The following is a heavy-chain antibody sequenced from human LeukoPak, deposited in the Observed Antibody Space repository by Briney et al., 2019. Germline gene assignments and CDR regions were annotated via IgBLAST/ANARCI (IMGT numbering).Heavy chain of an antibody. CDR2: ISSSSSYI. Sequence: GGSLRLSCAASGFTFSSYSMNWVRQAPGKGLEWVSSISSSSSYIYYADSVKGRFTISRDNAKNSLYLQMNNLRAEDTAVYYCARTESRANAFDYWGQGTLVTVSS. CDR1: GFTFSSYS. V-gene: IGHV3-21*01. CDR3: ARTESRANAFDY. J-gene: IGHJ4*02.